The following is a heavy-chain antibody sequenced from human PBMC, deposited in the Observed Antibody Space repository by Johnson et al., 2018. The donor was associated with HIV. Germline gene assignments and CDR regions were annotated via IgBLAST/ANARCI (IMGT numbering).Heavy chain of an antibody. D-gene: IGHD3-10*01. CDR1: GFTFSSYG. J-gene: IGHJ3*02. CDR3: AKDAGSGSSWVFASEI. V-gene: IGHV3-30*18. Sequence: QVQLVESGGGVVQHGRSLRLSCAASGFTFSSYGMHWVRQAPGKGLEWVAVISYDGDDKHYGDSVEGRFTIYRDNSKKTLYLQMNSLRPEETAVYLCAKDAGSGSSWVFASEIWGHGTMVTVSS. CDR2: ISYDGDDK.